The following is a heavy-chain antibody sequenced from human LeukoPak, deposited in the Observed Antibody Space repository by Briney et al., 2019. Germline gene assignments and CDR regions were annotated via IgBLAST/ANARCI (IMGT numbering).Heavy chain of an antibody. D-gene: IGHD3-9*01. CDR3: ARDNRHFLQGVGSGAFDI. Sequence: GGSLSLSRAASGFTFSDYYMTWIRQARGKGVEGVSDISSRCSEEYYADSVKGRFTISRDKAKNSLYMQMNSVRAEDTALYYCARDNRHFLQGVGSGAFDIWGRGTMVTVSS. V-gene: IGHV3-11*04. CDR2: ISSRCSEE. J-gene: IGHJ3*02. CDR1: GFTFSDYY.